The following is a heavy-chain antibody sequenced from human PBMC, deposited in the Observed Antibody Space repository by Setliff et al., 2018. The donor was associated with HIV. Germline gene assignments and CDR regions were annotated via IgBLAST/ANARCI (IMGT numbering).Heavy chain of an antibody. CDR2: VSYSGKI. CDR3: IIAYSSGWLAPMGFDS. V-gene: IGHV4-39*01. J-gene: IGHJ4*02. Sequence: SETLSLTCTVSGGPIGSSSYSWAWIRQPPGKGLEWIGSVSYSGKIYYNPSLKSRATISVDTSKNQFSLKLSSVTAADTAVYYCIIAYSSGWLAPMGFDSWGQGTLVTVSS. CDR1: GGPIGSSSYS. D-gene: IGHD6-19*01.